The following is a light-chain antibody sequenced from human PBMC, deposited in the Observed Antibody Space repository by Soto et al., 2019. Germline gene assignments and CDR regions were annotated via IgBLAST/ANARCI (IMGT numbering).Light chain of an antibody. CDR3: QQYYSYPRT. CDR1: QSISSY. Sequence: DIQMTQSPSSLSASVGDRFTITCRASQSISSYLNWYQQKPGKAPKLLIYAATSLQSGVPSRFSGSGSGTDFTLTISCLQSEDFATYYCQQYYSYPRTFGQGTRWIS. V-gene: IGKV1-39*01. CDR2: AAT. J-gene: IGKJ1*01.